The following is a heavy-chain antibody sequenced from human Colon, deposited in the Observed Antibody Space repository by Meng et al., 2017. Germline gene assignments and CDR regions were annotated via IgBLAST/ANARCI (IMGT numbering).Heavy chain of an antibody. CDR3: ARTPFAGTPGTIGNWFDP. CDR1: GDTFTDYG. J-gene: IGHJ5*02. Sequence: QVHPVEAGAEVRKPGASVKVSCKATGDTFTDYGISWVRQAPGQGLEWMGWISSFNGVSNYARKFRGRVTMTADTSTATAYMELRSLTSDDTAVYYCARTPFAGTPGTIGNWFDPWGQGTLVTVSS. D-gene: IGHD2-8*01. V-gene: IGHV1-18*01. CDR2: ISSFNGVS.